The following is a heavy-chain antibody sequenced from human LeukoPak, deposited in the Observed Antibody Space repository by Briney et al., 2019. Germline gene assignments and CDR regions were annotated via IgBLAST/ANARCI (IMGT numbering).Heavy chain of an antibody. Sequence: SETLSLTCAVYGGSFSGYYWSWIRQPPGKGLVWIGEINHSGSTNYNPSLTSRVSISKDTSDNQFSLRLYSVTAADTAVYYCARKQGGTMYDVWGQGTQVTVSS. J-gene: IGHJ4*02. CDR3: ARKQGGTMYDV. CDR1: GGSFSGYY. CDR2: INHSGST. V-gene: IGHV4-34*01. D-gene: IGHD1-7*01.